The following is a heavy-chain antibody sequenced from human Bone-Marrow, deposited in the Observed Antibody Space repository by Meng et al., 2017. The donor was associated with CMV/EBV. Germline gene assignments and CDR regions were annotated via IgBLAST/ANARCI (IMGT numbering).Heavy chain of an antibody. CDR3: ARDYAPNYDFWSGYYMGKMYYYYYCMDV. J-gene: IGHJ6*02. CDR1: GFTFSSYA. V-gene: IGHV3-30*04. Sequence: GESLKISCAASGFTFSSYAMHWVRQAPGKGLEWVAVIKYEGSNKYYADSVKGRFTIFRDNSKNTLYLQMNSLRAEDTAVYYCARDYAPNYDFWSGYYMGKMYYYYYCMDVWGQGTTVTVSS. D-gene: IGHD3-3*01. CDR2: IKYEGSNK.